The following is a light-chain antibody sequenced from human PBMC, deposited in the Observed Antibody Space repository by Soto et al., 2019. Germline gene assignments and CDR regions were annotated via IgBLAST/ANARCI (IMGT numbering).Light chain of an antibody. CDR3: SSYRSSSTPLI. CDR2: EVS. Sequence: QSALTQPASVSGSPGQSITISCTGTSSDVGGYNYVSWYQQHPGKAPKLMIYEVSNRPSGVSNRFSGSKSGNTASLTISGLQAEDEADYYCSSYRSSSTPLIFGTGTKLTAL. J-gene: IGLJ1*01. V-gene: IGLV2-14*01. CDR1: SSDVGGYNY.